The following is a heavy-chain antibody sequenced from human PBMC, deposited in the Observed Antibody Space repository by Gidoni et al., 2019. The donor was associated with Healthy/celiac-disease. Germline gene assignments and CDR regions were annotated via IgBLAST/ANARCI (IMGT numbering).Heavy chain of an antibody. D-gene: IGHD3-10*01. J-gene: IGHJ4*02. CDR1: GGSISRGGYS. CDR2: IYHSGST. Sequence: QLQLQESGSGLVKPSQTLSLTCAVSGGSISRGGYSWSWIRQPPGKGLEWLGYIYHSGSTYYTPSLKSRVTISVDRSKNQFSLKLSSVTAADTAVYYCAGADRITMVRGVIPPPDYWGQGTLVTVSS. V-gene: IGHV4-30-2*01. CDR3: AGADRITMVRGVIPPPDY.